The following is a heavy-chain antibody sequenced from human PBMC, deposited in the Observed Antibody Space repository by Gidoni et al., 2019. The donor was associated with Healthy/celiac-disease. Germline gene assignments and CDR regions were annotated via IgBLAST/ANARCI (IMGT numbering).Heavy chain of an antibody. CDR2: INHSGST. CDR1: GGSFSGYY. Sequence: QVQLQQWGAGLLKPSETLSLTCAVYGGSFSGYYWSWIRQPPGKGLEWIGEINHSGSTNYNPSLKSRVTISVDTSKNQFSLKLSSVTAADTAVYYCARWGLWSSLIDYWGQGTLVTVSS. J-gene: IGHJ4*02. D-gene: IGHD3-16*01. CDR3: ARWGLWSSLIDY. V-gene: IGHV4-34*01.